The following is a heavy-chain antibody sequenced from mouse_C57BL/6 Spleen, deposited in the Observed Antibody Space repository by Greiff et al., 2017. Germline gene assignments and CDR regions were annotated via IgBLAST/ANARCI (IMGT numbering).Heavy chain of an antibody. CDR1: GYTFTSYW. CDR2: IDPSDSYT. D-gene: IGHD2-5*01. V-gene: IGHV1-69*01. CDR3: ARSGAYYSNPRYFDV. J-gene: IGHJ1*03. Sequence: VQLQQPGAELVMPGASVKLSCKASGYTFTSYWLHWVKQRPGQGLAWIGEIDPSDSYTNYNQKFKGKSTLTVDKSSSTAYMQLSSLTSEDSAVYYCARSGAYYSNPRYFDVWGTGTTVTVSS.